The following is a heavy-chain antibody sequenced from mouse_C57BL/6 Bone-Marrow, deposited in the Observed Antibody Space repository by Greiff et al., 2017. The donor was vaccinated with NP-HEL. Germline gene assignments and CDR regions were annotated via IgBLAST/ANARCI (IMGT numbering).Heavy chain of an antibody. CDR2: IDPENGDT. J-gene: IGHJ4*01. D-gene: IGHD2-3*01. CDR1: GFNIKDDY. CDR3: TTIWIYDGYFYAMDY. V-gene: IGHV14-4*01. Sequence: VQLKESGAELVRPGASVKLSCTASGFNIKDDYMHWVKQRPEQGLEWIGWIDPENGDTEYASKFQGKATITADTSSNTAYLQLSSLTSEDTAVYYCTTIWIYDGYFYAMDYWGQGTSVTVSS.